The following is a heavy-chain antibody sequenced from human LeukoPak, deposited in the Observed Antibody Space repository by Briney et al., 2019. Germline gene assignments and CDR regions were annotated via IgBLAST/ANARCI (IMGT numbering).Heavy chain of an antibody. D-gene: IGHD2-21*02. V-gene: IGHV3-23*01. CDR1: GFTFSNYA. J-gene: IGHJ4*02. CDR3: AKDRVAWVTLGFYFAY. CDR2: ASGSGTHT. Sequence: PGGSLRLSCAATGFTFSNYAMAWVRQAPGKGLEWISAASGSGTHTYYADSVKGRFIVSRDNSKSTLYLQMDSLGAEDTAVYYCAKDRVAWVTLGFYFAYWGQGSLVTVSS.